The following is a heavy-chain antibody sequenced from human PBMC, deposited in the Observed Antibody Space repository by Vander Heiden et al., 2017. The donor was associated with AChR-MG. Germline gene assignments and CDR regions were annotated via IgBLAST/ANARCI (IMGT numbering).Heavy chain of an antibody. CDR3: ANYDGWHDAFDI. Sequence: CKASGGTFSSYAISWVRQAPGQGLEWMGGIIPIFGTANYAQKFQGRVTITADESTSTAYMELRSLRSEDTAVYYCANYDGWHDAFDIWGQGTMVTVSS. D-gene: IGHD3-3*01. V-gene: IGHV1-69*01. CDR1: GGTFSSYA. J-gene: IGHJ3*02. CDR2: IIPIFGTA.